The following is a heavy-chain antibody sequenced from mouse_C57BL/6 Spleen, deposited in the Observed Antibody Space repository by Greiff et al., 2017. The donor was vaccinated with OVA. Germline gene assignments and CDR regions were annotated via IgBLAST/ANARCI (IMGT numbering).Heavy chain of an antibody. D-gene: IGHD4-1*01. CDR3: APGPSWEDFDY. CDR1: GYTFTSYW. CDR2: INPSSGYT. Sequence: VQRVESGAELAKPGASVKLSCKASGYTFTSYWMHWVKQRPGQGLEWIGYINPSSGYTKYNQKFKDKATLTADKSSSTAYMQLSSLTYEDSAVYYCAPGPSWEDFDYWGQGTTLTVSS. V-gene: IGHV1-7*01. J-gene: IGHJ2*01.